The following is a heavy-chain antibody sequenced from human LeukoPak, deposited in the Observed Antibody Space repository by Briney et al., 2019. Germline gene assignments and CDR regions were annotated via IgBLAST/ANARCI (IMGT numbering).Heavy chain of an antibody. J-gene: IGHJ6*02. Sequence: GGSLRLSCAASGFTFSSYGMHWVRQAPGKGLEWVAVISYDGSNEYYADSVKGRFTISRDNSKNTLYLQMNSLRAEDTAVYYCAKDLGYCTNGVCQYYYYGMDVWGQGTTVTVSS. CDR1: GFTFSSYG. CDR3: AKDLGYCTNGVCQYYYYGMDV. CDR2: ISYDGSNE. V-gene: IGHV3-30*18. D-gene: IGHD2-8*01.